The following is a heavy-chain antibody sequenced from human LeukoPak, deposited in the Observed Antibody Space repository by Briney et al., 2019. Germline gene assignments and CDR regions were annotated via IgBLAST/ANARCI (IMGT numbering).Heavy chain of an antibody. V-gene: IGHV4-30-2*01. CDR1: GGSISSGGYS. J-gene: IGHJ5*02. CDR2: MYHGGST. D-gene: IGHD4-17*01. Sequence: SQTLSLTCAVSGGSISSGGYSWGWIRQPPGKGLEWIGYMYHGGSTYYNPSLEGRVTISVDRSKYQLSLKVSSVTAADTAVYYCASTNDFGDYMGAWGQGILVTVSS. CDR3: ASTNDFGDYMGA.